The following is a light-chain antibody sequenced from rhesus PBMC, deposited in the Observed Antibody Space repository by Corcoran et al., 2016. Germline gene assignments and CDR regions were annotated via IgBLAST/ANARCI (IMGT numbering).Light chain of an antibody. J-gene: IGKJ1*01. V-gene: IGKV3S9*01. CDR2: GAS. CDR3: QQYSNWPRT. Sequence: EIVMTQSPATLSLSPGERATLSCRASQSVSSYVAWYQQKPEQAPRPLIYGASSRATGIPDRVSGSGSGTDCTLTSSSLEPEDCAVYYCQQYSNWPRTFGQGTKGEIK. CDR1: QSVSSY.